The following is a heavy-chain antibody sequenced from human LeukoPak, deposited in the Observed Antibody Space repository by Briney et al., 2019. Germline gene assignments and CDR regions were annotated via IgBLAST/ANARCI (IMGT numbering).Heavy chain of an antibody. Sequence: GGSLILSCAASGFTFSDYAMHWVRQAPGKGLEWVAVISYHGTDKYYADSVKGRSTISRDNSKNTLYLQMGSLRAEDMAVYYCARGGQSKYDSSGYLNYFDYWGQGTLVTVSS. D-gene: IGHD3-22*01. CDR1: GFTFSDYA. CDR3: ARGGQSKYDSSGYLNYFDY. V-gene: IGHV3-30*14. J-gene: IGHJ4*02. CDR2: ISYHGTDK.